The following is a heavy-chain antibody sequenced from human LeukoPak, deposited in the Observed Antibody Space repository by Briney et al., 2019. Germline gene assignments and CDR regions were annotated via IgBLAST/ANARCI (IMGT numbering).Heavy chain of an antibody. CDR1: GFTFSSYG. CDR3: AKSITMVRGVIILEDAFDI. Sequence: PGRSLRLSCAASGFTFSSYGMHWVRHAPGKGLEWVAVISYDGSNKYYADSVKGRFTISRDNSKNTLYLQMNSLRAEDTAVYYCAKSITMVRGVIILEDAFDIWGQGTMVTVSS. CDR2: ISYDGSNK. J-gene: IGHJ3*02. V-gene: IGHV3-30*18. D-gene: IGHD3-10*01.